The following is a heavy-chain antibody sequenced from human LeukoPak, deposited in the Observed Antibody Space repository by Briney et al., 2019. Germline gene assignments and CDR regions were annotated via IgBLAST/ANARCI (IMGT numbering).Heavy chain of an antibody. CDR1: GFTVSSNY. CDR3: TRGDCSSSSCFVFDP. Sequence: GGSLRLSCAAPGFTVSSNYMSWVRQAPGKGLEWVSVIYSGGPTYYADSVKGRFTISRDNSKNTMYLQMNSLRAEDTAVYYCTRGDCSSSSCFVFDPWGQGTLVSVSS. J-gene: IGHJ5*02. V-gene: IGHV3-53*01. CDR2: IYSGGPT. D-gene: IGHD2-2*01.